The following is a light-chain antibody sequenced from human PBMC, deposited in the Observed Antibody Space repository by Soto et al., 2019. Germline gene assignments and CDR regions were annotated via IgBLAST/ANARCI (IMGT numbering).Light chain of an antibody. CDR3: QQFSSYPLT. CDR2: DAS. Sequence: EFVLTQCPGTLSLSPGERATLSCRASQTVRNNYLAWYQQKPGQAPRLLIYDASSRATGIPDRFSGGGSGTDFTLTISRLETEDFAVYYCQQFSSYPLTFGGGTKVDIK. J-gene: IGKJ4*01. V-gene: IGKV3-20*01. CDR1: QTVRNNY.